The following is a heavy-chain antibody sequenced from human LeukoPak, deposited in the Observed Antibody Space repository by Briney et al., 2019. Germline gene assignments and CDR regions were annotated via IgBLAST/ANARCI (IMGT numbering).Heavy chain of an antibody. D-gene: IGHD6-19*01. CDR1: GFTFDDYA. V-gene: IGHV3-9*01. Sequence: GGSLRPSCAASGFTFDDYAMHWVRQAPGKGLEWVSGISWNSGSIGYADSVKGRFTISRDNAKNSLYLQMNSLRAEDTALYYCATVAGDYFDYWGQGTLVTVSS. J-gene: IGHJ4*02. CDR3: ATVAGDYFDY. CDR2: ISWNSGSI.